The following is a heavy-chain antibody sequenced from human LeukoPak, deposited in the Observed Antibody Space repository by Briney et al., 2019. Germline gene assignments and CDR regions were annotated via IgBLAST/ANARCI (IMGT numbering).Heavy chain of an antibody. CDR2: IYYSGST. J-gene: IGHJ4*02. V-gene: IGHV4-59*11. D-gene: IGHD2-15*01. Sequence: PSETLSLTCTVSGGSISSHYWSWIRQPPGKGLEWIGYIYYSGSTNYNPSLKSRVTISVDTSKNQFSLKLCSVTAADTAVYYCARKDVVSSFNFDYWGQGTLVTVSS. CDR1: GGSISSHY. CDR3: ARKDVVSSFNFDY.